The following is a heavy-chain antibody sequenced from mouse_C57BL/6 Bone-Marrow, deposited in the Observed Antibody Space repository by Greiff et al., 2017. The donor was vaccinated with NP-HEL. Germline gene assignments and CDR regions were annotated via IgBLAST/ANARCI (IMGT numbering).Heavy chain of an antibody. J-gene: IGHJ2*01. CDR1: GYAFSSYW. CDR2: IYPGDGDT. V-gene: IGHV1-80*01. D-gene: IGHD1-1*01. CDR3: ARSGYYYGSDY. Sequence: VQRVESGAELVKPGASVKISCKASGYAFSSYWMNWVKQRHGKGLEWIGQIYPGDGDTTYTGKLKCKATLNADKSSSTAYMQLSSLTSEDSAVYFCARSGYYYGSDYWGQGTTLTVSS.